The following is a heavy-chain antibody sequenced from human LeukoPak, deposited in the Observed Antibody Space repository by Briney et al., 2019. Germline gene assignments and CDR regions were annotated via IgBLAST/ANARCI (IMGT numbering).Heavy chain of an antibody. CDR2: ISSSSSTI. J-gene: IGHJ4*02. Sequence: GGSLRLSCAASGFTFSSYSMNWVRQAPGKGLEWVSYISSSSSTIYYADSVKGRFTISGDNAKNSLYLQMNSLRAEDTAVYYCARDYDFWSGYYTVDYWGQGTLVTVSS. V-gene: IGHV3-48*01. CDR3: ARDYDFWSGYYTVDY. CDR1: GFTFSSYS. D-gene: IGHD3-3*01.